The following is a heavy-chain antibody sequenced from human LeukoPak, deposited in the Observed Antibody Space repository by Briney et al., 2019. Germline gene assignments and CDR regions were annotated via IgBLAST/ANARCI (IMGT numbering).Heavy chain of an antibody. D-gene: IGHD6-13*01. Sequence: SETLSLTCTVPGGSISSSTYYWGWIRQPPGKGLEWIGSIYYSGSTYYNPSLKSRVTISVDTSKNQFSLSSVTAADTAVYYCARHSRGPAAGPAFDYWGQGTLVTVSS. V-gene: IGHV4-39*01. CDR1: GGSISSSTYY. CDR3: ARHSRGPAAGPAFDY. CDR2: IYYSGST. J-gene: IGHJ4*02.